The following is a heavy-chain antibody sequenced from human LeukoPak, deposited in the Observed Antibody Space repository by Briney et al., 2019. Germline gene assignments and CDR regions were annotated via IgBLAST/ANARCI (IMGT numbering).Heavy chain of an antibody. CDR2: IIPIFGTA. Sequence: GASVKVSCKAYGGTFSSYAISWVRQAPGQGLEWMGRIIPIFGTANYAQKFQGRVTITTDESTSTAYMELSSLRSEDTAVYYCARSLADYYDSSGYPYYFDYWGQGTLVTVSS. J-gene: IGHJ4*02. D-gene: IGHD3-22*01. CDR3: ARSLADYYDSSGYPYYFDY. CDR1: GGTFSSYA. V-gene: IGHV1-69*05.